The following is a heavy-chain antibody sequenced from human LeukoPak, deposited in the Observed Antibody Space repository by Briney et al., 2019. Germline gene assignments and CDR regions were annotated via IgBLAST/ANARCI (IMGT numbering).Heavy chain of an antibody. CDR3: ARGLIGQQLVLIY. CDR2: MNPNSGNT. CDR1: GDTFTSYD. J-gene: IGHJ4*02. V-gene: IGHV1-8*01. Sequence: ASANVSCKASGDTFTSYDINCVRQATGQGLEWMGWMNPNSGNTGNAQKFQGRVTMTRNTSISTAYMELSSLRSEDTAVYYCARGLIGQQLVLIYWGQGTLVTVSS. D-gene: IGHD6-13*01.